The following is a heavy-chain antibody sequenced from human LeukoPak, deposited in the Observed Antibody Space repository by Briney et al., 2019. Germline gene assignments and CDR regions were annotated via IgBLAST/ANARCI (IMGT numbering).Heavy chain of an antibody. D-gene: IGHD3-3*01. CDR2: IIPILGVA. Sequence: GASVKVSCKASGGTFSSYTISWVRQAPGQGLEWMGRIIPILGVANYAQKFQGRVTITADKSTSTAYMELSSLRSEDTAVYYCAGSYDFWSGYPYWGQGTLVTVSS. CDR1: GGTFSSYT. J-gene: IGHJ4*02. CDR3: AGSYDFWSGYPY. V-gene: IGHV1-69*02.